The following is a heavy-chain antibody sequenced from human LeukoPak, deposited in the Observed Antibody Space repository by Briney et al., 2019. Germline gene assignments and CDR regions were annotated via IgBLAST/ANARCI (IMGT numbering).Heavy chain of an antibody. CDR2: IYSGDST. J-gene: IGHJ4*02. CDR1: GFTVRNTY. CDR3: ARDFKKGSGYDY. Sequence: PGGSLRLSCAASGFTVRNTYMSWVRQAPGKGLEWVSVIYSGDSTYYADSVKGRFTISRDNSKNTLYLQMNSLRAEDTAVYYCARDFKKGSGYDYWGQGTLVTVSS. V-gene: IGHV3-53*01. D-gene: IGHD3-3*01.